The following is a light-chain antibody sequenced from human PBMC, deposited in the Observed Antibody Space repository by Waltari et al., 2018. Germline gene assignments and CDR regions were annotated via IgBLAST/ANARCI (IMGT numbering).Light chain of an antibody. J-gene: IGKJ2*01. CDR3: QQTYSTPPT. Sequence: DIQMTQSPSSVSASVGDRVTITCRASQNIRNYLNWYQQKPWEAPKLLIYAASTLQSAVPSRFSGSGSGTDFSLTISVLRPEDFAIYYCQQTYSTPPTFGQGTKMEIK. CDR2: AAS. CDR1: QNIRNY. V-gene: IGKV1-39*01.